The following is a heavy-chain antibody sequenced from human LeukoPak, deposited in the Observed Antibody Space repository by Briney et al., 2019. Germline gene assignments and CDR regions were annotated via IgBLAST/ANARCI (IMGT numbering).Heavy chain of an antibody. J-gene: IGHJ4*02. D-gene: IGHD3-22*01. CDR2: ISYDGSNK. Sequence: GGSLRLSCAASGFTFSSYGMHWVRQAPGKGLEWVAVISYDGSNKYYADSVKGRFTISGDNSKNTLYLQMNSLRSDDTAVYYCARGPMIVVVKASEPLDYWGQGTLVTVSS. CDR1: GFTFSSYG. CDR3: ARGPMIVVVKASEPLDY. V-gene: IGHV3-30*03.